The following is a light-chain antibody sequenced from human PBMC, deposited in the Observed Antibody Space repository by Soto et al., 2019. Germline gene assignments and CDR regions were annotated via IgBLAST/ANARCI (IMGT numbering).Light chain of an antibody. J-gene: IGLJ1*01. CDR1: SSNIGAGYD. CDR3: QSYDSSLSGLV. CDR2: GNS. Sequence: QSVLTQPPSVSGAPGQRVTISCTGSSSNIGAGYDVHWYQQLPGTAPRLLIYGNSNRPSGVPDRFSGSKSGTSASLPITGLQAEDEADYYCQSYDSSLSGLVFGTGTTLTVL. V-gene: IGLV1-40*01.